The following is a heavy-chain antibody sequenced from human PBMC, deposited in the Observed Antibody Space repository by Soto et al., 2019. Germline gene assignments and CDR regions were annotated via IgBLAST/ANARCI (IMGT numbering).Heavy chain of an antibody. Sequence: SVKISDNGSGYGFPIYLFSCVRQMPGKGREWMGRIDPSDSYTNYSPSFQGHVTISADKSISTAYLQWSSLKASDTAMYYCARGGAITYYYYGMHVWGQGTTVTV. V-gene: IGHV5-10-1*01. J-gene: IGHJ6*02. D-gene: IGHD3-16*02. CDR1: GYGFPIYL. CDR2: IDPSDSYT. CDR3: ARGGAITYYYYGMHV.